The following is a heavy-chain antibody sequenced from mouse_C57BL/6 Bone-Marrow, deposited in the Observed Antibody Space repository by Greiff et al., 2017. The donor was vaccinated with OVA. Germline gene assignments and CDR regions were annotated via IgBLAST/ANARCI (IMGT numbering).Heavy chain of an antibody. J-gene: IGHJ3*01. CDR3: ARLRAWFAY. V-gene: IGHV5-6*02. CDR1: GFTFSSYG. CDR2: ISSGGSYT. Sequence: EVMLVESGGDLVKPGGSLKLSCAASGFTFSSYGMSWVRQTPDKRLEWVATISSGGSYTYYPDSVKGRFTISRDNAKNTLYLQMSSLKSEDTAMYYCARLRAWFAYWGQGTLVTVSA.